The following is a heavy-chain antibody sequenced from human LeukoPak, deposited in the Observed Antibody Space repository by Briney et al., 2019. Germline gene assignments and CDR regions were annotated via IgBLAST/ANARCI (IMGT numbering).Heavy chain of an antibody. V-gene: IGHV3-66*01. CDR3: ARGRMPAAHFDY. CDR1: GFTVSSNY. CDR2: IYSGGST. D-gene: IGHD2-2*01. J-gene: IGHJ4*02. Sequence: GGSLRLSCAASGFTVSSNYMSWVRQAPGKGLEWVSVIYSGGSTYYADSVKGRFTISRDNSKNTLYLQMNSLRAEDTAVYYCARGRMPAAHFDYWGQGTLVTVSS.